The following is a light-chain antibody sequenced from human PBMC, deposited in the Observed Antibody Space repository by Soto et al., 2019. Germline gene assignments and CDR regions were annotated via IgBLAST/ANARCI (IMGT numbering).Light chain of an antibody. CDR2: KVN. Sequence: QSVLTQPPSVSGSPGQSVAISCTGTSTDVGNFDRVSWYQQPPGTAPKLIISKVNNRPSGVPDRFSGSKSGNTASLTISGLQAEDEADYYCSSYSSSSSLWVFGGGTKLTVL. V-gene: IGLV2-18*02. CDR1: STDVGNFDR. J-gene: IGLJ3*02. CDR3: SSYSSSSSLWV.